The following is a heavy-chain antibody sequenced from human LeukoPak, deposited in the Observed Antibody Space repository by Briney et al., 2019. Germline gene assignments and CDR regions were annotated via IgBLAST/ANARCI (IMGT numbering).Heavy chain of an antibody. V-gene: IGHV4-34*01. Sequence: SETLSLTCTVSGGSISSYYWSWIRQPPGKGLEWIGEINHSGSTNYNPSLKSRVTISVDTSKNQFSLKLSSVTAADTAVYYCARHLAAAGTIWGQGTLVTVSS. J-gene: IGHJ4*02. CDR1: GGSISSYY. D-gene: IGHD6-13*01. CDR2: INHSGST. CDR3: ARHLAAAGTI.